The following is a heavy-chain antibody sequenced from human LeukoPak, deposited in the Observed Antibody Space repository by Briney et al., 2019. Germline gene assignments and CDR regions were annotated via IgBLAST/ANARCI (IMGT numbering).Heavy chain of an antibody. CDR3: AREDDYGDYVFDY. Sequence: KPSETLSLTCTVSGGSISSGGYYWSWIRQHPGKGLEWIGYIYYSGSTYYNPSLKSRVTISVDTSKNQFSLKLSSVTAADTAVYYCAREDDYGDYVFDYWGQGTLATVSS. CDR1: GGSISSGGYY. V-gene: IGHV4-31*03. J-gene: IGHJ4*02. CDR2: IYYSGST. D-gene: IGHD4-17*01.